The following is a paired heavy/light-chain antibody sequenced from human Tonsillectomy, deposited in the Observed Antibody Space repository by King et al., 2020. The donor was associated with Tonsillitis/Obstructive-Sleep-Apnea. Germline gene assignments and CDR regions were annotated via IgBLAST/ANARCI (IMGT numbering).Heavy chain of an antibody. CDR3: ARGRGGIGPSSSYYYYYMDV. CDR2: INHSGST. D-gene: IGHD6-13*01. Sequence: QVQLQQWGAGLLKSSETLSLTCAVYGGSFSGDYWRWIRQPPGKGLEWIGEINHSGSTNYNPSLKSRVTISIDTSKNQFSLRLNSVTAADTAMYYCARGRGGIGPSSSYYYYYMDVWGKGTTVTVSS. V-gene: IGHV4-34*01. CDR1: GGSFSGDY. J-gene: IGHJ6*03.
Light chain of an antibody. V-gene: IGLV1-40*01. CDR3: QSYDSSLSVVL. Sequence: QSVLTQPPSVSGAPGQRVTISCTGSSSNIGTGYDVHWYQQLPGIAPKLLIYDNINRPSGVPDRFSGSKSGSSASLAITGLQAEDEADYYCQSYDSSLSVVLFGGGTKVTVL. CDR2: DNI. CDR1: SSNIGTGYD. J-gene: IGLJ3*02.